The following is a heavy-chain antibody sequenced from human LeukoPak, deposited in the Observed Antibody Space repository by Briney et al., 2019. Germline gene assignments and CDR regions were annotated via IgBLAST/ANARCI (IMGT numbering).Heavy chain of an antibody. CDR3: ARDDGSGSYYT. CDR2: INPSGGST. J-gene: IGHJ5*02. Sequence: GASVNVSCTASGYTFTIYYMHWVRQAPGQGLEWMGIINPSGGSTSYAQKFQGRVTMTRDTSTSTVYMELSSLRSEDTAVYYCARDDGSGSYYTWGQGTLVTVSS. D-gene: IGHD3-10*01. V-gene: IGHV1-46*01. CDR1: GYTFTIYY.